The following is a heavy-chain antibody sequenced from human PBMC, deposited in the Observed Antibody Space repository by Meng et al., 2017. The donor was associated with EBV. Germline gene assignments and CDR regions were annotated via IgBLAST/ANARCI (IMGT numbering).Heavy chain of an antibody. CDR2: IYYSGST. D-gene: IGHD3-10*01. V-gene: IGHV4-39*07. CDR1: GGSISSSSYY. J-gene: IGHJ4*02. Sequence: QLQLQESGPGLVKPSENLSLTCTVSGGSISSSSYYWGCIRQPPGKGLEWIGSIYYSGSTYYNPSLKSRVTISVDTSKNQFSLKLSSVTAADTAVYYCARSSPVRFGELSNWGQGTLVNVSS. CDR3: ARSSPVRFGELSN.